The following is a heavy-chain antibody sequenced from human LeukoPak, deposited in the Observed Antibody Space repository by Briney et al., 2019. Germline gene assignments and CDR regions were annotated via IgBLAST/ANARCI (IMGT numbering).Heavy chain of an antibody. J-gene: IGHJ4*02. CDR2: IKHDGSEK. Sequence: GGSLRLSCAASGFIFTNYFMSWVRQAPGKGLEWVASIKHDGSEKYYVDSVRGRFTISRDNTMNSLYLQMSSLRAEGTAVYYCATDRGWRTSGYYLYYFEYWGQGTLVTYSS. CDR3: ATDRGWRTSGYYLYYFEY. V-gene: IGHV3-7*01. D-gene: IGHD3-3*01. CDR1: GFIFTNYF.